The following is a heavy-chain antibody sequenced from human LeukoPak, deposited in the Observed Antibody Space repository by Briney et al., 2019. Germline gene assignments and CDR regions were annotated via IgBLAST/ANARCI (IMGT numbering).Heavy chain of an antibody. J-gene: IGHJ6*02. CDR2: IYYSGST. V-gene: IGHV4-59*08. Sequence: PSETLSLTCTVSGGSISSYYWSWLRQPPGKGLEWIGYIYYSGSTNYNPSLKSRVTISVDTSKNQFSLKLSSVTAADTAVYYCARHRVTPYYYYYGMDVWGQGTTVTVSS. CDR3: ARHRVTPYYYYYGMDV. D-gene: IGHD4-23*01. CDR1: GGSISSYY.